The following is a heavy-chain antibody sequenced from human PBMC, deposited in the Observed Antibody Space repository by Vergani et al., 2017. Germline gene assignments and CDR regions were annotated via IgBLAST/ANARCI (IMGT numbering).Heavy chain of an antibody. CDR3: ARHLRQQPNDY. D-gene: IGHD6-13*01. V-gene: IGHV4-38-2*01. CDR2: IYHSGST. J-gene: IGHJ4*02. Sequence: QVQLQESGPGLVKPSETLSLTCAVSGYSISSGYYWGWIRQPPGKGLEWIGSIYHSGSTYNNPSLKSRVTISVDTSKNQFSLKLSSVTAADTAVYYCARHLRQQPNDYWGQGTLVTVSS. CDR1: GYSISSGYY.